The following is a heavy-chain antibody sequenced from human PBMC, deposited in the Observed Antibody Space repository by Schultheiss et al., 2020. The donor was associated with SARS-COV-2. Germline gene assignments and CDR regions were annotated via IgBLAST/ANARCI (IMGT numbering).Heavy chain of an antibody. Sequence: ASVKVSCKASGYTFTSYGISWVRQATGQGLEWMGWMNPDSGGTNYAQKFQGRVTMTRDTSISTAYMELRSLRSDDTAVYYCARDRMMGGSWFDPWGQGTLVTVSS. V-gene: IGHV1-2*02. J-gene: IGHJ5*02. CDR1: GYTFTSYG. D-gene: IGHD1-14*01. CDR3: ARDRMMGGSWFDP. CDR2: MNPDSGGT.